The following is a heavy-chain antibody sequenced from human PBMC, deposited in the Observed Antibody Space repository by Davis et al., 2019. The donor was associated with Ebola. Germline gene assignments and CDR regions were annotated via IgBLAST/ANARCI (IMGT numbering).Heavy chain of an antibody. CDR2: IYHGGST. D-gene: IGHD4-17*01. Sequence: MPSETLSLTCAVSGGSISSGDYSWSWIRQPPGKGLEWIGYIYHGGSTFYNPSLKSRVTTSVDRSKNQFSLKLSSVTAADTAVYYCAGYGDYFLGWGQGTLVTVSS. V-gene: IGHV4-30-2*01. CDR1: GGSISSGDYS. CDR3: AGYGDYFLG. J-gene: IGHJ4*02.